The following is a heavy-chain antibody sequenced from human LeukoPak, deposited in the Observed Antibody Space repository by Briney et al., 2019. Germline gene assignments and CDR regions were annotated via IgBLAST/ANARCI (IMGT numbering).Heavy chain of an antibody. Sequence: GESLKISCKGSGYSFTSYWIGWVRQMPGEGLERMGIIYPGDSDTRYSPSFQGQVTISADKSISTAYLQWSSLKASDTAMYYCASLGVGATSSYDYWGQGTLVTVSS. V-gene: IGHV5-51*01. CDR3: ASLGVGATSSYDY. J-gene: IGHJ4*02. CDR2: IYPGDSDT. CDR1: GYSFTSYW. D-gene: IGHD1-26*01.